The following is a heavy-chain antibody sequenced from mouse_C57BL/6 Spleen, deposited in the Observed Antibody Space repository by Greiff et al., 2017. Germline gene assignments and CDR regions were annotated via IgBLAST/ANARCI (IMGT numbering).Heavy chain of an antibody. Sequence: QVQLQQPGAELVKPGASVKLSCKASGYTFTSYWMHWVKQRPGQGLEWIGMIHPNGGSTNYNEKFKSKATLTVDKSSSTAYMQLSSLTSEDSAVYYCARGYYGSSYCLDFDVWGTGTTVTVSS. CDR1: GYTFTSYW. J-gene: IGHJ1*03. CDR2: IHPNGGST. CDR3: ARGYYGSSYCLDFDV. V-gene: IGHV1-64*01. D-gene: IGHD1-1*01.